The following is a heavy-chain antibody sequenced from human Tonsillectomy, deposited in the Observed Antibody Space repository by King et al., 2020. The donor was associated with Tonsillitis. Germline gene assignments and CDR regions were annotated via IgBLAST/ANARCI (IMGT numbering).Heavy chain of an antibody. Sequence: VQLVESGGGLIQPGGSLRLSCAASGLTVSSNYMSWVRQAPGKGLEWVSLMNSGGSTSYADSVKGRFTISRDNSKNTLYLQIHSLRPEDTAVYYCASDVGDFWSGYSRYWGQGTLVTVSS. J-gene: IGHJ4*02. V-gene: IGHV3-53*01. D-gene: IGHD3-3*01. CDR2: MNSGGST. CDR1: GLTVSSNY. CDR3: ASDVGDFWSGYSRY.